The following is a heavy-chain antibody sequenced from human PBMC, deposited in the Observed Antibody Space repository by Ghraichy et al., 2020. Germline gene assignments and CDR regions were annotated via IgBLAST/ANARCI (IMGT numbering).Heavy chain of an antibody. CDR3: TREGPTSYYFDY. CDR2: VFSSGRT. V-gene: IGHV4-61*02. Sequence: SETLSLTCSVSGGSISSGGYYWSWIRQSAGKELEFLGRVFSSGRTNYNPSLKGRATVSVDTSKNQFSLELTSVTAADTAIYYCTREGPTSYYFDYWGQGTLITVSS. J-gene: IGHJ4*02. CDR1: GGSISSGGYY.